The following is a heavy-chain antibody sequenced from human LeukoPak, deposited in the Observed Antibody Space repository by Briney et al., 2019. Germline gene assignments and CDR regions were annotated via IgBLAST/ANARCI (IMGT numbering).Heavy chain of an antibody. J-gene: IGHJ4*02. CDR3: ARDSTYSSGSRFYDRFDY. CDR2: IKQDGSEK. Sequence: GGSLRLSCAASGFTFSSYWMSWVRQAPGKGLEWVANIKQDGSEKYYVDSVKGRFTISRDNAENSLYLQMNSLTAEDTAVYYCARDSTYSSGSRFYDRFDYWGQGTLVTVSS. V-gene: IGHV3-7*03. D-gene: IGHD2-15*01. CDR1: GFTFSSYW.